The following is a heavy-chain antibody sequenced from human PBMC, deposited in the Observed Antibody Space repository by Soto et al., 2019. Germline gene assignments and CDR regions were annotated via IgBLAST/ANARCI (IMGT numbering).Heavy chain of an antibody. D-gene: IGHD5-18*01. CDR3: AKDGLGAYSYGSYYFDY. CDR1: GFTFSSYA. CDR2: ISSSGGST. J-gene: IGHJ4*02. V-gene: IGHV3-23*01. Sequence: EVQLLESGGGLVQPGGSLRLSCAASGFTFSSYAMSWVRQAPGKGLEWVSTISSSGGSTYYADSVKGRFTISRDNSKKTLYLQMNSLRAADTAVYYCAKDGLGAYSYGSYYFDYWGQGTLVTVSS.